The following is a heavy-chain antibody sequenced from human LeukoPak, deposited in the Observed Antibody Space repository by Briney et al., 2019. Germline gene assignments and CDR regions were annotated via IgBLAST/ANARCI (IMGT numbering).Heavy chain of an antibody. V-gene: IGHV4-59*01. J-gene: IGHJ6*02. CDR2: IYYSGST. D-gene: IGHD6-13*01. Sequence: PSETLSLTCTVSGGSISSYYWSWIRQPPGKGLEWIGYIYYSGSTNYNPSLKSRVTISVDTSKNQFSLKLSSVTAADTAVYYCARSIAAADYYYYYGMDVWGQGTTVTVSS. CDR1: GGSISSYY. CDR3: ARSIAAADYYYYYGMDV.